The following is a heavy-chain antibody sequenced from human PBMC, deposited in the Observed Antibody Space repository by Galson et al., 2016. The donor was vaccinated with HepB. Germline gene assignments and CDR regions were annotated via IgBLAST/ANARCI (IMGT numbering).Heavy chain of an antibody. J-gene: IGHJ4*02. CDR3: TVARYSSGDFYTY. Sequence: SLRLSCAASGFTFTYAWMSWVRQAPGKGLEWVGRIKRITDGGTTDYAAPVKGRFSISRDDSQKRRYLHMNSLKTEDTAVYYCTVARYSSGDFYTYWGQGTLVTVSS. CDR2: IKRITDGGTT. CDR1: GFTFTYAW. V-gene: IGHV3-15*01. D-gene: IGHD3-10*01.